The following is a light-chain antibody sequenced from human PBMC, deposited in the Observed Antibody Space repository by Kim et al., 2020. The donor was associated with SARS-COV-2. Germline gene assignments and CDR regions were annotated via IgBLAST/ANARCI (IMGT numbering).Light chain of an antibody. CDR3: QSNGSAPWT. Sequence: EIQMTQSPSTLSASAGERVTITCRSSQGISNFLAWYQQKPGKAPNLLIYATSILPSGVPPRFSGSGSGTDFTLTISSLQPEDVASYYCQSNGSAPWTFVQGTTVEIK. J-gene: IGKJ1*01. V-gene: IGKV1-27*01. CDR2: ATS. CDR1: QGISNF.